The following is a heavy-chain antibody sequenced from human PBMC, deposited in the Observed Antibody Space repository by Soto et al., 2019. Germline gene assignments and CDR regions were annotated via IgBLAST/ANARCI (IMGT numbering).Heavy chain of an antibody. CDR3: ARALRPFDPPTAGFGMDV. V-gene: IGHV1-2*04. J-gene: IGHJ6*02. CDR2: INPNSGGT. Sequence: GASVKVSCKASGYTFTGYYMHWVRQAPGQGLEWMGWINPNSGGTNYAQKFQGWVTMTRDTSISTAYMELSRLRSDDTAVYYCARALRPFDPPTAGFGMDVWGQGTTATVSS. D-gene: IGHD3-9*01. CDR1: GYTFTGYY.